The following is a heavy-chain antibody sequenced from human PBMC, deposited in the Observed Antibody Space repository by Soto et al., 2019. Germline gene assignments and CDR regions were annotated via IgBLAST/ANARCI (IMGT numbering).Heavy chain of an antibody. Sequence: GGSLRLSCAASGFTFSSYSMNWVRQAPGKGLEWVSSISSSSSYIYYADSVKGRFTISRDNAKNSLYLQMNSLRAEDTAVYYCARHDSSGWDYYYYGMDVWGQGTTVTV. CDR2: ISSSSSYI. V-gene: IGHV3-21*01. D-gene: IGHD6-19*01. CDR3: ARHDSSGWDYYYYGMDV. CDR1: GFTFSSYS. J-gene: IGHJ6*02.